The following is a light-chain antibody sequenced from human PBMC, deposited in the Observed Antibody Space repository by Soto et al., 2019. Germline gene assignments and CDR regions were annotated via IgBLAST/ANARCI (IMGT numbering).Light chain of an antibody. CDR3: QHYGSSRWT. J-gene: IGKJ1*01. V-gene: IGKV3-20*01. Sequence: EIVLTQSPDTLSLSPGERASLSCRASQSVSSSLAWYQQKPGQAPRLLISAASARVTGTPDRFSGGGTGTDFTLTISRLEPVDFAVYYCQHYGSSRWTFGQGTKVEI. CDR1: QSVSSS. CDR2: AAS.